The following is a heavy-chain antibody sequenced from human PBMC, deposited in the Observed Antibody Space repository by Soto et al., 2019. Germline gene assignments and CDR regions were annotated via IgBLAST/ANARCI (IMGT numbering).Heavy chain of an antibody. Sequence: PGGSLRLSCAASGFTFSSYGMHWVRQAPGKGLEWVAVIWYDGSNKYYADSVKGRFTISRDNSKNTLYLQMNSLRAEDTAVYYCARTWYYYDSSGYYIGYWGQGTLVTVSS. J-gene: IGHJ4*02. CDR3: ARTWYYYDSSGYYIGY. V-gene: IGHV3-33*01. CDR1: GFTFSSYG. D-gene: IGHD3-22*01. CDR2: IWYDGSNK.